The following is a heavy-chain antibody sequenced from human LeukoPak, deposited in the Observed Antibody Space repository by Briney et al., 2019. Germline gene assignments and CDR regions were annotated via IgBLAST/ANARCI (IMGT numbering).Heavy chain of an antibody. Sequence: GGSLRLSCAVSGFTFSSYAMSWVRQAPGKGLEWVSIISSSGGTTYYADSVKGRFTISRDNSKNTLFLQMNSLRAEDAAVYYCARGEQPSPFDYWGQGTLVTVSS. CDR1: GFTFSSYA. J-gene: IGHJ4*02. CDR2: ISSSGGTT. V-gene: IGHV3-23*01. D-gene: IGHD1/OR15-1a*01. CDR3: ARGEQPSPFDY.